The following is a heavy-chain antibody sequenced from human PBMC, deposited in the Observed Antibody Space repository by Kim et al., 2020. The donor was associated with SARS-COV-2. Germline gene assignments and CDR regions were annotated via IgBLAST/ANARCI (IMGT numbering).Heavy chain of an antibody. J-gene: IGHJ4*02. Sequence: SVKVSCKASGGTFSSYAISWVRQAPGQGLEWMGGIIPIFGTANYAQKFQGRVTITADESTSTAYMELSSLRSEDTAVYYCARDRGYSGSYWEFDYWGQGTLVTVSS. CDR2: IIPIFGTA. CDR1: GGTFSSYA. D-gene: IGHD1-26*01. CDR3: ARDRGYSGSYWEFDY. V-gene: IGHV1-69*13.